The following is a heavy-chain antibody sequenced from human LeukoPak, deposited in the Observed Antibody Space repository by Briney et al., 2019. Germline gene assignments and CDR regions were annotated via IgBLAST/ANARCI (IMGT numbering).Heavy chain of an antibody. V-gene: IGHV3-23*01. CDR2: ISGSGGST. CDR1: GFTFSSYA. J-gene: IGHJ4*02. D-gene: IGHD5-18*01. Sequence: GGSLRLSCAASGFTFSSYAMSWVRQAPGKGLEWVSAISGSGGSTYYADSVKGRYTISRDNSKNTLYLQMNSLRAEDTAVYYCASPDQGYSFGYGYWGQGTLVTVSS. CDR3: ASPDQGYSFGYGY.